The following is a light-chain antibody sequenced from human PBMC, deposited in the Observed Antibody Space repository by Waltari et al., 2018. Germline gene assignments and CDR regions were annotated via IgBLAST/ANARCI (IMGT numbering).Light chain of an antibody. CDR1: SLSKQF. V-gene: IGLV3-25*03. CDR3: QTADLGGDVV. Sequence: SYEVTQPPSVSVSPGQTARITCSGVSLSKQFVYWYQQKSGQAPVLVIFKDTERASGIPERFSGSPSGTIDTFTINGVQAQDEADYYCQTADLGGDVVFGGGTKLTVL. CDR2: KDT. J-gene: IGLJ2*01.